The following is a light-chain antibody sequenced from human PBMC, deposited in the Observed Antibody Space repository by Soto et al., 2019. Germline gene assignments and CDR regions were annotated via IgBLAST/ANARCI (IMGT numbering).Light chain of an antibody. CDR2: KAS. Sequence: DIQMTQSPSTLSASVGDRVTITCRASQSISSWLAWYQQKPGKAPKLLIYKASSLESGVQSRFSGSGSGTEFNITISSLQPEDFAIYYCHQYNNWPSWTFGQGTKV. V-gene: IGKV1-5*03. CDR1: QSISSW. CDR3: HQYNNWPSWT. J-gene: IGKJ1*01.